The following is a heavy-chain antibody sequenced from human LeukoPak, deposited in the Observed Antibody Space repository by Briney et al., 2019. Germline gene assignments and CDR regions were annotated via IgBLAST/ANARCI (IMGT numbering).Heavy chain of an antibody. V-gene: IGHV3-74*01. CDR2: INSDGSSA. J-gene: IGHJ4*02. D-gene: IGHD1-26*01. CDR3: ARQVTGTYGPLEY. CDR1: GFTFSNYW. Sequence: GGSLRLSCAASGFTFSNYWMHWVRQAPGQGLVYVSRINSDGSSANYADSVQGRFTISRDNAKNTLYLEMNSLRADDTAVYYCARQVTGTYGPLEYWGQGTLVTVSS.